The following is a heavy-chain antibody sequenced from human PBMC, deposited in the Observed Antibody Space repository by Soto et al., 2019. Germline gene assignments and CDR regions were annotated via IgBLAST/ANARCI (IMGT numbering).Heavy chain of an antibody. J-gene: IGHJ5*02. V-gene: IGHV1-3*01. CDR1: GFTFRSYA. CDR2: VNAGNGNT. Sequence: QVQLVQSAADVKKPGASVRVSCEANGFTFRSYAVHWLRQAPGQRFEWMGWVNAGNGNTKYSQKFQGRLSLTRDTSASASYMELHSLTSDDTSVYYCALGLAALLGWFEAWGQGTLISVSS. CDR3: ALGLAALLGWFEA. D-gene: IGHD3-9*01.